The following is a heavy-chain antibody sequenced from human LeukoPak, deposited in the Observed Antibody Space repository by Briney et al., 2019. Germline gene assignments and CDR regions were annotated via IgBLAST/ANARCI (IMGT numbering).Heavy chain of an antibody. J-gene: IGHJ4*02. CDR1: GFTFSSYA. V-gene: IGHV3-23*01. CDR3: AKDRPSSYYDFWSSFDY. D-gene: IGHD3-3*01. CDR2: ISGSGDNT. Sequence: PGGSLRLSCAASGFTFSSYAMSWVRQAPGKGLEWVSAISGSGDNTYYADSVQGRFTISRDNSKNTLYLQMNSLRAEDTAVYYCAKDRPSSYYDFWSSFDYWGQGTLVTVSS.